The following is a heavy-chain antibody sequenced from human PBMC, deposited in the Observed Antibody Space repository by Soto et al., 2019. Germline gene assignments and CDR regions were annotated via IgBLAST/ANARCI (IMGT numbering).Heavy chain of an antibody. CDR2: IYSGGST. J-gene: IGHJ4*02. V-gene: IGHV3-53*04. CDR1: GFTVSSNY. CDR3: ARESGMAAVAGTPYFDY. Sequence: EVQLVESGGGLVQPGGSLRLSCAASGFTVSSNYMSWVRQAPGKGLEWVSVIYSGGSTYYADSVKGRFTISRHNSKNTLYLQMNSLRAEDTAVYYCARESGMAAVAGTPYFDYWGQGTLVTVSS. D-gene: IGHD6-19*01.